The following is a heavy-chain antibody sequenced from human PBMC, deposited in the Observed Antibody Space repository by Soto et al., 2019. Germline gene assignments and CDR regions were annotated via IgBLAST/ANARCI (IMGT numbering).Heavy chain of an antibody. D-gene: IGHD1-1*01. J-gene: IGHJ3*02. CDR2: ISWNSGSI. CDR3: ARARGGTTEAFDI. CDR1: GFTFDDYA. Sequence: VQLVESGGGLVQPGRSLRLSCAASGFTFDDYAMHWVRQAPGKGLEWVSGISWNSGSIGYADSVKGRFTISRDNAKNSLYLQMNSLRAEDTALYYCARARGGTTEAFDIWGQGTMVTVSS. V-gene: IGHV3-9*01.